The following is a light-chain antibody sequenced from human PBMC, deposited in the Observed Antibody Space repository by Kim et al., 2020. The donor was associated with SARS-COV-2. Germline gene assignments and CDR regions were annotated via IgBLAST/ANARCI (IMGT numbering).Light chain of an antibody. CDR2: AAS. J-gene: IGKJ1*01. CDR3: QQYGSSPVT. CDR1: QSVTDRY. V-gene: IGKV3-20*01. Sequence: EIVLTQSPGILSLSPGERATLSCRASQSVTDRYLAWYQQKSGQAPRLLIYAASNRATGIPDRFSGSGSGTDFTLTITRLEPEDFAVYYCQQYGSSPVTFGQGTKVDIK.